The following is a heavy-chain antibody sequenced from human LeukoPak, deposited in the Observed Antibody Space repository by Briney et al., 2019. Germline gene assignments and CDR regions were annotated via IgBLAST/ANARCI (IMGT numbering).Heavy chain of an antibody. J-gene: IGHJ6*03. Sequence: ASVKVSCKASGYTFTSYGISWVRQAPGQGLEWMGWISAYNGNTNCVQKLQGRVTMTTDTSTSTAYMELRSLRSDDTAVYYCARSGSGSYYYYMDVWGKGTTVTVSS. V-gene: IGHV1-18*01. D-gene: IGHD1-26*01. CDR3: ARSGSGSYYYYMDV. CDR2: ISAYNGNT. CDR1: GYTFTSYG.